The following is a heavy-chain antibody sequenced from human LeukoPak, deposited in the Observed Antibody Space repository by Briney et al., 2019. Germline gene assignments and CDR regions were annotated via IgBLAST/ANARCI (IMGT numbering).Heavy chain of an antibody. V-gene: IGHV1-69*04. CDR2: IIPILGIA. CDR1: GYTFTSYA. D-gene: IGHD1-14*01. J-gene: IGHJ4*02. CDR3: ASDQNTGTPSDY. Sequence: SVKVSCKASGYTFTSYAISWVRQAPGQGLEWMGRIIPILGIANYAQKFQGRVTITADKSTSTAYMELSSLRSEDTAVYYCASDQNTGTPSDYWGQGTLVTVSS.